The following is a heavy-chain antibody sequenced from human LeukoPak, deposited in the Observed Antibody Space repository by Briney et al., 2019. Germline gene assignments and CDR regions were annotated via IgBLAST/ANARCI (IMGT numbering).Heavy chain of an antibody. Sequence: ASVKVSCKASGYTFTGYYMHWVRQAPGQGLEWMGWINPNSGGTNYAQRFQGRVTMTRDTSISTAYMELSRLRSDDTAVYYCARGLGRPGNWFDPWGQGTLVTVSS. D-gene: IGHD1-1*01. V-gene: IGHV1-2*02. CDR3: ARGLGRPGNWFDP. CDR2: INPNSGGT. CDR1: GYTFTGYY. J-gene: IGHJ5*02.